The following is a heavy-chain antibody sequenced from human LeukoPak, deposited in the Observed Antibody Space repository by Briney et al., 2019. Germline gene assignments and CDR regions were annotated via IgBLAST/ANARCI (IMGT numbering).Heavy chain of an antibody. V-gene: IGHV3-23*01. J-gene: IGHJ4*02. CDR3: ARGGGGTDFDY. CDR1: GFTLSSYA. D-gene: IGHD1-1*01. Sequence: GGSLRLSCAASGFTLSSYAMSWVRQGPGKGLEWVSAISVSGNTYHADSVKGRFTISRDNSKNTLYLQMNSLRAEDTAVYYCARGGGGTDFDYWGQGTLVTVSS. CDR2: ISVSGNT.